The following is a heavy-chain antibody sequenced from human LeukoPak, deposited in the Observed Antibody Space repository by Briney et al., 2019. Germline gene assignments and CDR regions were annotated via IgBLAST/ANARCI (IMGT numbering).Heavy chain of an antibody. CDR1: GDSVSSNSAA. D-gene: IGHD2-21*02. V-gene: IGHV6-1*01. CDR2: TYYRSKWYN. J-gene: IGHJ6*03. CDR3: ARDALVTAMGDYYYYMDV. Sequence: PSQTLSLTCAISGDSVSSNSAAWNWIRQSPSRGLEWLGRTYYRSKWYNDYAVSVKSRITINPDTSKNQFSLQLNSVTPEDTAVYYCARDALVTAMGDYYYYMDVWGKGTTVTVSS.